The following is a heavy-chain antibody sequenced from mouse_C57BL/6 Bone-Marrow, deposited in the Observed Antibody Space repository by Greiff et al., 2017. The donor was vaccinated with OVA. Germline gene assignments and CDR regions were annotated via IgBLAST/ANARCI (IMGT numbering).Heavy chain of an antibody. J-gene: IGHJ2*01. Sequence: VQLQQPGAELVMPGASVKLSCKASGYTFTSYWMHWVKQRPGQGLEWIGEIDPSDSYTNYNQQFKGKSTLAVDKSSSTAYMQLSSLTSEDSAVYYCARNYGFDYWGQGTTLTVSS. V-gene: IGHV1-69*01. CDR1: GYTFTSYW. CDR3: ARNYGFDY. CDR2: IDPSDSYT. D-gene: IGHD2-1*01.